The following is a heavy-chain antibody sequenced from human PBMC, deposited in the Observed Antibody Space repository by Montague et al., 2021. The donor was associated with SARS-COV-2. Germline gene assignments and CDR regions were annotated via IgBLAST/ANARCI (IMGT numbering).Heavy chain of an antibody. CDR2: IYWDDDK. D-gene: IGHD5-24*01. Sequence: LALVKPTQTLTLTCTFSGFSLNASGVGVGWIRQPPGKALEWLASIYWDDDKRYSPSLKTRLTITKDTSKSQVVLRMTNVDPVDTATHYCAHSPIERGFWGQGTLVTVSS. CDR3: AHSPIERGF. CDR1: GFSLNASGVG. V-gene: IGHV2-5*02. J-gene: IGHJ4*02.